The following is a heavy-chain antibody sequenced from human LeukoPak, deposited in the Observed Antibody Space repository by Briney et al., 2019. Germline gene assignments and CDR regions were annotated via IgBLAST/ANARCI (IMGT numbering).Heavy chain of an antibody. V-gene: IGHV4-30-2*01. D-gene: IGHD3-16*02. CDR3: ARDEGDDYIWGSYRYREYYFYY. CDR1: GGSISSGGYY. CDR2: IYHSGST. Sequence: PSQTLSLTCTVSGGSISSGGYYWSWIRQPPGKGLEWIGYIYHSGSTYYNPSLKSRVTISVDRSKNQFSLKLSSVTAADTAVYYCARDEGDDYIWGSYRYREYYFYYWGQGTLVTVSS. J-gene: IGHJ4*02.